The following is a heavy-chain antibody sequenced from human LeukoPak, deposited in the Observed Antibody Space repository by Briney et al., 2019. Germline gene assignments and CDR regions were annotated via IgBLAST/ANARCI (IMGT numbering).Heavy chain of an antibody. J-gene: IGHJ3*02. CDR1: GFTFSTYG. Sequence: PGGSLRLSCAASGFTFSTYGMHWVRQAPGKGLEWVAFIRYDGSNKYYADSVKGRFTISRDNSKNTLYLQMNSLRAEDTAVYYCAKDDRRIAAASDAFDIWGQGTMVTVSS. CDR2: IRYDGSNK. CDR3: AKDDRRIAAASDAFDI. V-gene: IGHV3-30*02. D-gene: IGHD6-13*01.